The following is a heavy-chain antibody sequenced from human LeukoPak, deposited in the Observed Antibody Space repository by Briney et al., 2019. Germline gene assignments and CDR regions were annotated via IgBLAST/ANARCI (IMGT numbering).Heavy chain of an antibody. J-gene: IGHJ4*02. Sequence: ASVKVSCKASGYTFTSYYIHWVRQAPGQGLEWMGIINPSGGSTRNAQKFQGRVTTTRDTSTSTVYMELSSLRSEDTAVYYCARDDGGSCLRYFDYWGQGTLVTVSS. V-gene: IGHV1-46*01. CDR3: ARDDGGSCLRYFDY. CDR1: GYTFTSYY. CDR2: INPSGGST. D-gene: IGHD2-15*01.